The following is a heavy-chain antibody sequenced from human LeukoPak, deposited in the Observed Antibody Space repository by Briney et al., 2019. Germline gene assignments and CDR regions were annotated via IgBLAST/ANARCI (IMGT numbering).Heavy chain of an antibody. V-gene: IGHV3-23*01. J-gene: IGHJ4*02. CDR1: GFTFSNYA. CDR3: VKGFVHPTYYFDY. D-gene: IGHD3-10*01. CDR2: ITGSGDGT. Sequence: TGGSLRLSCAASGFTFSNYAMMWVRQAPGKRLEWVSSITGSGDGTYYADSVRGRFTISRDNSENTLYLQLNGLRAEDTAVYFCVKGFVHPTYYFDYWGQGTLVTVSS.